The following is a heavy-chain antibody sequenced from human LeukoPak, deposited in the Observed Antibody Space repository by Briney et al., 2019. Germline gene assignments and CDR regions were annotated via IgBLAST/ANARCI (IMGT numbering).Heavy chain of an antibody. Sequence: SETLSLTCTVSGGSISSYYWSWIRQPPGKGLEWIGYVYYSGSTNYNPSLKSRVSISVDTSKNQFSLKLTSVTAADTAVYYCARAPTEEMGATADFDYWGQGTLVTVSS. CDR3: ARAPTEEMGATADFDY. D-gene: IGHD1-26*01. V-gene: IGHV4-59*01. J-gene: IGHJ4*02. CDR1: GGSISSYY. CDR2: VYYSGST.